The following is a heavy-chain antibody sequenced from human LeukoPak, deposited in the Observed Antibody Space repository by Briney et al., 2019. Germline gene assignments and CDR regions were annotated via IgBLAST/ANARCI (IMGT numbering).Heavy chain of an antibody. CDR1: GYTFTSYD. Sequence: ASVKVSCKASGYTFTSYDINWVRQATGQGLEWMGWMNPNSGKTGYAQKFQGRVTMTRNTSISTAYMELSSLRSEDTAVYYCARVPTYYDFWSGYYSSDYYYYYGMDVWGQGTTVTVSS. J-gene: IGHJ6*02. D-gene: IGHD3-3*01. CDR3: ARVPTYYDFWSGYYSSDYYYYYGMDV. V-gene: IGHV1-8*01. CDR2: MNPNSGKT.